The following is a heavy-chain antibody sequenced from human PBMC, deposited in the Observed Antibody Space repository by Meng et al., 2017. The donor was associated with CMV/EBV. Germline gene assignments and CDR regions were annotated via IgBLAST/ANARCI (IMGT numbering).Heavy chain of an antibody. V-gene: IGHV1-24*01. CDR1: GYTLTELS. J-gene: IGHJ4*02. CDR3: ARDLGTYDFWSGYLPNFDY. D-gene: IGHD3-3*01. Sequence: ASVKVSCKVSGYTLTELSMHWVRQAPGKGLEWMGGFDPEDGETIYAQKFQGRVTMTTDTSTSTAYMELRSLRSDDTAVYYCARDLGTYDFWSGYLPNFDYWGQGTLVTVSS. CDR2: FDPEDGET.